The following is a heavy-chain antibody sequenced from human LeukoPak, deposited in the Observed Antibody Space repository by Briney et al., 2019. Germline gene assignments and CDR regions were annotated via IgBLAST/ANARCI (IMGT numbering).Heavy chain of an antibody. D-gene: IGHD5-18*01. CDR3: ARGRGYSYGYGFDDY. J-gene: IGHJ4*02. Sequence: PSETLSLTCAVYGGSFSGYYWSWIRQPPGKGLEWIGEINHSGSTNYNPSLKSRVTISVDTSKNQFSLKLSSVTAADTAVYYCARGRGYSYGYGFDDYWGQGTLVTVSS. CDR1: GGSFSGYY. V-gene: IGHV4-34*01. CDR2: INHSGST.